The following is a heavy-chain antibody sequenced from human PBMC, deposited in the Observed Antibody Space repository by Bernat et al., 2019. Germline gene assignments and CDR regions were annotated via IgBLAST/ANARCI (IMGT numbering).Heavy chain of an antibody. CDR1: GFTFSNAW. CDR3: ARDNKASTYYDFWSGYRNYYFDY. J-gene: IGHJ4*02. CDR2: IKSKTDGGTT. D-gene: IGHD3-3*01. Sequence: EVQLVESGGGLVKPGGSLRLSCAASGFTFSNAWMSWVRQAPGKGLEWVGRIKSKTDGGTTDYAAPVKGRFTISRDDSKNTLYLQMNSLKTEDTAVYYCARDNKASTYYDFWSGYRNYYFDYWGQGTLVTVSS. V-gene: IGHV3-15*01.